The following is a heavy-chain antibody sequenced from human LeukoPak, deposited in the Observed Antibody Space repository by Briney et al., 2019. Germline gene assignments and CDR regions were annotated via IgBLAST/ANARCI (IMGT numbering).Heavy chain of an antibody. D-gene: IGHD6-19*01. J-gene: IGHJ4*02. CDR2: ISYDGSNK. CDR3: AFGIAVAGTFDY. V-gene: IGHV3-30*03. CDR1: GFTFSSYG. Sequence: GGSLRLSCAASGFTFSSYGMHWVRQAPGKGLEWVAVISYDGSNKYYADSVKGRFTISRDNSKNTLYVQMNSLRAEDTAVYYCAFGIAVAGTFDYWGQGTLVTVSS.